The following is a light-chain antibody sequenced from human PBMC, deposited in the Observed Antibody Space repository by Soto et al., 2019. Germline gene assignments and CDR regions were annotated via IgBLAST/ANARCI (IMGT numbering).Light chain of an antibody. CDR1: QSVSSNC. CDR3: HQYGSSPLVS. Sequence: EIVLTQSPGTLSLSPGERATLSCRASQSVSSNCLAWYQQKPGQAPRLLIFGASSRATGIPDRFSGSGSGTDFTLTISRLEPEDFAVYYCHQYGSSPLVSFGGGTKVEIK. V-gene: IGKV3-20*01. J-gene: IGKJ4*01. CDR2: GAS.